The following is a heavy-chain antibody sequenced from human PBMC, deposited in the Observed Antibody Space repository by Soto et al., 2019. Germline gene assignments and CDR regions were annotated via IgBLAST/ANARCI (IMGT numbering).Heavy chain of an antibody. Sequence: GGSLRLSCTASGFTFGDYAMSWFRQAPGKGLEWVGFIRSKAYGGTTEYAASVKGRFTISRDDSKSIAYLQMNSLKTEDTAVYYCTRDRAVTTGYLASLKYYFDHWGQGTLVTVSS. D-gene: IGHD4-17*01. V-gene: IGHV3-49*03. CDR1: GFTFGDYA. J-gene: IGHJ4*02. CDR2: IRSKAYGGTT. CDR3: TRDRAVTTGYLASLKYYFDH.